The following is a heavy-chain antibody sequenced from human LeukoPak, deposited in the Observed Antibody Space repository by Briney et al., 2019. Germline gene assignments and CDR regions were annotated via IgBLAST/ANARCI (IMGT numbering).Heavy chain of an antibody. CDR2: INPSGGST. Sequence: GASVKVSCKASGYTFTSYYMHWVRQAPGQGLEWMGIINPSGGSTSYAQKLQGRVTMTTDTSTSTAYMELRSLRSDDTAVYYCARGDYYDSSGYQPGGSFDPWGQGTLVTVSS. D-gene: IGHD3-22*01. V-gene: IGHV1-46*01. CDR3: ARGDYYDSSGYQPGGSFDP. J-gene: IGHJ5*02. CDR1: GYTFTSYY.